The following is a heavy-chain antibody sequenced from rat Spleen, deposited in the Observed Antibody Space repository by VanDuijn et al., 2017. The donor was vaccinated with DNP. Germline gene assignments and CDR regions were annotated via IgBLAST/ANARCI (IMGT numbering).Heavy chain of an antibody. CDR1: GVTFSDYN. CDR2: INYDGSST. J-gene: IGHJ2*01. V-gene: IGHV5-7*01. Sequence: EVQLVESGGGLVQPGRSLKLSCAASGVTFSDYNMAWVRQAPKKGLEWVATINYDGSSTYYRDSVKGRFTISRDNAKSTLYLQMASLRSEDTATYYCARPDYWGQGVMVTVSS. CDR3: ARPDY.